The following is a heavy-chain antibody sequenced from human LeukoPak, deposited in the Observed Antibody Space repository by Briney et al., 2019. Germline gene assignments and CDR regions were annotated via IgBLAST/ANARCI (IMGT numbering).Heavy chain of an antibody. J-gene: IGHJ4*02. CDR3: ARDRGSLVEMATGAFYYFDY. CDR2: INSDGSST. CDR1: GFTFSSYW. Sequence: PGGSLRLSCAASGFTFSSYWMHWVRQAPGKGLVWVSRINSDGSSTSYADSVKGRFTISRDNAKNMLYLQMNSLRAEDTAVYYCARDRGSLVEMATGAFYYFDYWGQGTLVTVSS. D-gene: IGHD5-24*01. V-gene: IGHV3-74*01.